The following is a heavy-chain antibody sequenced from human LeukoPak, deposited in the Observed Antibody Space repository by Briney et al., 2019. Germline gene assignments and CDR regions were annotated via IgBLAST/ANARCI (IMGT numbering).Heavy chain of an antibody. J-gene: IGHJ4*02. CDR2: LSSSGGDT. D-gene: IGHD3-22*01. Sequence: GGSLRLSCAASGFTFSNYAMSWVRQAPAKGLEWVSALSSSGGDTFYADSVKGRFTVSRDDSKNTLYLQMNSLRAEDTAVYYCAKDHGWLSRDWGQGTLVTVSS. CDR3: AKDHGWLSRD. CDR1: GFTFSNYA. V-gene: IGHV3-23*01.